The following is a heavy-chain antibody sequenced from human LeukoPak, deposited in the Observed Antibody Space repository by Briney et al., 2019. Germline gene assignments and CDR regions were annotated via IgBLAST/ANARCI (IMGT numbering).Heavy chain of an antibody. J-gene: IGHJ4*02. V-gene: IGHV1-2*06. CDR3: ARDFERPDY. CDR2: INPNSGGT. Sequence: GASVKVSCKASGYTFTSYGISWVRQAPGQGLEWMGRINPNSGGTNYAQKFQGRVTMTRDTSISTAYMELRGLRSDDTAVYYCARDFERPDYWGQGTLVTVSS. CDR1: GYTFTSYG.